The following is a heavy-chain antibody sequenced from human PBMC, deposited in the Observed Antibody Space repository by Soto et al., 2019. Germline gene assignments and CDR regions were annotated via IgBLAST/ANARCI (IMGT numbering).Heavy chain of an antibody. V-gene: IGHV4-31*03. CDR2: IFYSGST. J-gene: IGHJ4*02. CDR1: GGSISSANFY. Sequence: QVQLQESGPGLVKSSETLSLTCTVSGGSISSANFYWSWIRQLPGKGLEYIGYIFYSGSTYYNPSLQRRVTLSVDTSKTPFSPKLSSVTAADTAVYFCARIAQRGYCSGGSCLDYCGQGTLVTVSS. CDR3: ARIAQRGYCSGGSCLDY. D-gene: IGHD2-15*01.